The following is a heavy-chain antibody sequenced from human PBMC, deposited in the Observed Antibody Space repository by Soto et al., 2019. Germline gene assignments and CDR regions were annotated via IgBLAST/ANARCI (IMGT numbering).Heavy chain of an antibody. CDR3: ARGGSYGSGSYYTAGNYYFDY. Sequence: PSETLSLTCAVYGGSFSGYYWSWIRQPPGKGLEWIGEINHSGSTNYNPSLKSRVTISVDTSKNQFSLKLSSVTAADTAMYYGARGGSYGSGSYYTAGNYYFDYWGQGTLVTVSS. D-gene: IGHD3-10*01. CDR1: GGSFSGYY. V-gene: IGHV4-34*01. J-gene: IGHJ4*02. CDR2: INHSGST.